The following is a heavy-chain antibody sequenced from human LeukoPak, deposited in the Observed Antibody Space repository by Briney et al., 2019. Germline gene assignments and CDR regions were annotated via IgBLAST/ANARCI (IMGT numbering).Heavy chain of an antibody. CDR1: GFTFSSNY. Sequence: PGGSLRLSCAASGFTFSSNYMSWVRQAPGKGLEWVSVIYSGGSTYYADSVKGRFTISRDNSKTTLYLQVNSLRAEDTAVYYCAKVMKGSERLTMVRGVIIKTAGLYYMDVWGKGTTVTVSS. V-gene: IGHV3-53*01. D-gene: IGHD3-10*01. CDR2: IYSGGST. CDR3: AKVMKGSERLTMVRGVIIKTAGLYYMDV. J-gene: IGHJ6*03.